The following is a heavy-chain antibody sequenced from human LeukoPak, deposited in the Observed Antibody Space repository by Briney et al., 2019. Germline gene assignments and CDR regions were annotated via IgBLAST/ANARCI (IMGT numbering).Heavy chain of an antibody. V-gene: IGHV3-23*01. D-gene: IGHD3-9*01. CDR1: GFTFSSYA. J-gene: IGHJ6*02. CDR3: AKGLTGYSNYGMDV. Sequence: GGSLRLSCAASGFTFSSYAMNWVRQAPGKGLEWVSAISGTGSRAYYADSVKGRFTISRDNSKNTLYLQMKSLRVEHTARYYCAKGLTGYSNYGMDVWGQGTTVTVSS. CDR2: ISGTGSRA.